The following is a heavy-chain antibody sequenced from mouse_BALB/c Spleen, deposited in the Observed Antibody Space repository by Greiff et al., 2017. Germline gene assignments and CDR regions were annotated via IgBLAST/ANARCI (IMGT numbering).Heavy chain of an antibody. CDR1: GFTFSDYY. D-gene: IGHD4-1*01. V-gene: IGHV5-4*02. Sequence: EVQGVESGGGLVKPGGSLKLSCAASGFTFSDYYMYWVRQTPEKRLEWVATISDGGSYTYYPDSVKGRFTISRDNAKTNLYLQMSSLKSEDTAMYYCVRDRLGEAWFADWGEGTLVTVSA. CDR2: ISDGGSYT. J-gene: IGHJ3*01. CDR3: VRDRLGEAWFAD.